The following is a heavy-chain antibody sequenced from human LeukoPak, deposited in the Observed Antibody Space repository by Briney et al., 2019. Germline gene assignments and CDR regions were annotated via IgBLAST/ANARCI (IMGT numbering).Heavy chain of an antibody. V-gene: IGHV1-8*01. CDR1: GYTFTSYD. CDR2: MNPNSGNT. D-gene: IGHD6-19*01. Sequence: ASVKVSCKASGYTFTSYDINWVRQATGQGLEWMGWMNPNSGNTGYAQKFQGRVTMTRNTSISTAYMELSSLRSEDTAVYYCASIRRGSGWYNNWFDPWGQGTLVTVSS. J-gene: IGHJ5*02. CDR3: ASIRRGSGWYNNWFDP.